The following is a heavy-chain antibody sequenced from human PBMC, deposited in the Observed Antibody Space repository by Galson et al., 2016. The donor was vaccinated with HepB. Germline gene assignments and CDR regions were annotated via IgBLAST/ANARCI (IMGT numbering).Heavy chain of an antibody. J-gene: IGHJ4*02. CDR1: GGTFSSYA. CDR2: IIPNFGTA. Sequence: SVKVSCKASGGTFSSYAISWVRQAPGQGLEWMGGIIPNFGTANYEQKFQGRVTITADESTSTAYMELSSLSSEDTAVYYCARDGVREAGTLYDFDYWGQGTLVTVSS. V-gene: IGHV1-69*13. CDR3: ARDGVREAGTLYDFDY. D-gene: IGHD6-19*01.